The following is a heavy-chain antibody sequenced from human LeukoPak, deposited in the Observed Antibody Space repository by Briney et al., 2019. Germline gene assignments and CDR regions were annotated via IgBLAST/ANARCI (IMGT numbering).Heavy chain of an antibody. D-gene: IGHD1-26*01. V-gene: IGHV1-46*01. CDR2: INPSGGST. CDR1: GYTFTSYY. J-gene: IGHJ3*02. CDR3: AKVLGATRRHDAFDI. Sequence: WASVKVSCKASGYTFTSYYMHWVRQAPGQGLGWMGIINPSGGSTIYAQKFQGRVTMTRDMSTSTVYMELSSLRSEDTAVYYCAKVLGATRRHDAFDIWGQGTMVTVSS.